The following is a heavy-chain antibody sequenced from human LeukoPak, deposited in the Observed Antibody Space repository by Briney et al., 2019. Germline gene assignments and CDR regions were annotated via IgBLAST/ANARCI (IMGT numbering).Heavy chain of an antibody. CDR3: ARTLGYGDYSGDY. V-gene: IGHV4-39*01. CDR1: GGSISSSSYY. CDR2: INHSGST. Sequence: SETLSLTCTVSGGSISSSSYYWSWIRQPPGKGLEWIGEINHSGSTNYNPSLKSRVTISVDTSKNQFSLKLSSVTAADTAVYYCARTLGYGDYSGDYWGQGTLVTVSS. J-gene: IGHJ4*02. D-gene: IGHD4-17*01.